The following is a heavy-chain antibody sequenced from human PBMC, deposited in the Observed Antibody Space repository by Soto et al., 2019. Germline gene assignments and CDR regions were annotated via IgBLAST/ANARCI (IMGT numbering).Heavy chain of an antibody. V-gene: IGHV2-5*02. Sequence: QITLKESGPPLVKPTQTLTLTCTVSGFSVTTNGMAVRWIRQPPGKALEWLALIYWDDDRRYSPSLEARLTIRKDTSRNQVVYTMTNMDPVDTGTYFCAQQNQTAYRLFDYWGRGSQVTVSS. J-gene: IGHJ4*02. CDR1: GFSVTTNGMA. D-gene: IGHD2-21*02. CDR2: IYWDDDR. CDR3: AQQNQTAYRLFDY.